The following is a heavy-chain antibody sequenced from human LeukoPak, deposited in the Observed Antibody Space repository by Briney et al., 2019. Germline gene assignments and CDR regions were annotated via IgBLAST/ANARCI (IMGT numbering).Heavy chain of an antibody. CDR3: ARGFISPAGSFDY. Sequence: SETLSLTCTVSGGSISSYYWSWIRQPPGKGLEWIGEIHHSGSTNYNPSLKSRVTISVDKSKNQFSLNLRSVTAADTAVYYCARGFISPAGSFDYWGQGTLVTVSS. D-gene: IGHD6-13*01. CDR2: IHHSGST. CDR1: GGSISSYY. V-gene: IGHV4-59*12. J-gene: IGHJ4*02.